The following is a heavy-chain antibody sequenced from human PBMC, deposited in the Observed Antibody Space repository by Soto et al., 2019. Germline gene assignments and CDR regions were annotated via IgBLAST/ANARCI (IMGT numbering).Heavy chain of an antibody. CDR3: ARAHYDILTGLNYYYYGMDV. Sequence: GASVKVSCKASGGTFSSYAISWVRQAPGQGLEWMGGIIPIFGTANYAQKFQGRVTITADKSTSTAYMELSSLRSEDTAVYYCARAHYDILTGLNYYYYGMDVWGQGTTVTAP. CDR2: IIPIFGTA. V-gene: IGHV1-69*06. J-gene: IGHJ6*02. D-gene: IGHD3-9*01. CDR1: GGTFSSYA.